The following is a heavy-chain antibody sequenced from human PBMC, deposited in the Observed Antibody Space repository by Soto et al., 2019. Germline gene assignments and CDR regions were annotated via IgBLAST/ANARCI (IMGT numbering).Heavy chain of an antibody. CDR1: GFTFSSYA. CDR3: AKGYGEQLAFLDY. J-gene: IGHJ4*02. V-gene: IGHV3-23*01. D-gene: IGHD6-13*01. Sequence: EVQLLESGGGLVQPGGSLRLSCAASGFTFSSYAMSWVRQAPGKGLEWVSAISGSGGSTYYADPVKGRFTSSRDNSKNTRYLQMNSLSAEDTAVYYCAKGYGEQLAFLDYWGQGTLVTVSS. CDR2: ISGSGGST.